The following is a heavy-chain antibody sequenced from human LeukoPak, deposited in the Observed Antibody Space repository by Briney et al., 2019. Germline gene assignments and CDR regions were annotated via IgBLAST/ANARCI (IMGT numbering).Heavy chain of an antibody. CDR3: ARGGDSSSWRGRFYDY. CDR2: INHSGST. V-gene: IGHV4-34*01. Sequence: SETLSLTCADYGGSFSGYYWSWFRQPPGKGLEWIGEINHSGSTNYNPSLKSRVIISVDTSKNQFSLKLSSVTAADTAVYYCARGGDSSSWRGRFYDYWGQGTLVTVSS. J-gene: IGHJ4*02. CDR1: GGSFSGYY. D-gene: IGHD6-13*01.